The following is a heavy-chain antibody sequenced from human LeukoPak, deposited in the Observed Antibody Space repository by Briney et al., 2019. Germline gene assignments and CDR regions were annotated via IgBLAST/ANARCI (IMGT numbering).Heavy chain of an antibody. J-gene: IGHJ3*01. D-gene: IGHD7-27*01. CDR2: ISYDGYNA. V-gene: IGHV3-30*18. Sequence: PGRSLRLSCAPSGFTFSSYGMHWVRQAPGLALQWVAVISYDGYNAYYADSVKGRFTISRDNSKNTLYLQMSSLRPEDTAVYYCAKEFSATPRAAAQTGDAFDVWGQGTMVTVSS. CDR1: GFTFSSYG. CDR3: AKEFSATPRAAAQTGDAFDV.